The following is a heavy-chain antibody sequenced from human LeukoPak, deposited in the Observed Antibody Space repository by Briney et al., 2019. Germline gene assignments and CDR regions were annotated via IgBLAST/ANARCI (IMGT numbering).Heavy chain of an antibody. D-gene: IGHD3-22*01. CDR3: ARGFDSSGYYDY. CDR2: INHSGST. CDR1: GGSFSGYY. J-gene: IGHJ4*02. V-gene: IGHV4-34*01. Sequence: SETLSLTCAVYGGSFSGYYWSWIRQPPGKGLEWIGEINHSGSTNYNPSLKSRVTISVDTSENQFSLKLSSVTAADTAVYYCARGFDSSGYYDYWGQGTLVTVSS.